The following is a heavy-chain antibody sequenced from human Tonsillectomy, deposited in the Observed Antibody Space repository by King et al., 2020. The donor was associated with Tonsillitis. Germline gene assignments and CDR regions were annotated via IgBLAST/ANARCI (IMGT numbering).Heavy chain of an antibody. CDR2: ISAGNGDT. J-gene: IGHJ3*02. CDR1: GYTFTTYA. D-gene: IGHD1-7*01. Sequence: QLVQSGAEVKKPGASVKVSCKASGYTFTTYAIHWVRQAPGQRLEWMGWISAGNGDTKYLQKFQGRVTITRDTSATTAYMDLSSLRSEDTAVYYCAREVETREDAFDIWGQGTMVTVSS. V-gene: IGHV1-3*01. CDR3: AREVETREDAFDI.